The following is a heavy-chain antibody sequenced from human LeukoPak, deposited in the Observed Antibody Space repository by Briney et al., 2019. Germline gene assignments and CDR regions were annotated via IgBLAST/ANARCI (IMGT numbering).Heavy chain of an antibody. J-gene: IGHJ4*02. V-gene: IGHV3-7*01. CDR1: GTHFSYHL. Sequence: GALRPFCSASGTHFSYHLVNWVRQASREGPEWVANIKQDGSEKYYVDSVKGRFTISRDNAKNSLYLQMNSLRAEDTAVYYCARAIGGELTDYWGQGTLVTVSS. CDR3: ARAIGGELTDY. D-gene: IGHD1-26*01. CDR2: IKQDGSEK.